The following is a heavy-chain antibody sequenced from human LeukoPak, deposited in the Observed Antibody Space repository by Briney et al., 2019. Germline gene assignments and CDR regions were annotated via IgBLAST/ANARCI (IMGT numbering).Heavy chain of an antibody. Sequence: PSETLSLTCTVSGGSINSYYWGWIRQPPGKRLELIGYIYYSGRTIYNPSLKSRVTISVDTTTNQISLKLTSVTAADTAVYFCARGTTKGYYYDTSGYYTKWGQGTLVTVSS. CDR3: ARGTTKGYYYDTSGYYTK. CDR2: IYYSGRT. D-gene: IGHD3-22*01. J-gene: IGHJ4*02. CDR1: GGSINSYY. V-gene: IGHV4-59*12.